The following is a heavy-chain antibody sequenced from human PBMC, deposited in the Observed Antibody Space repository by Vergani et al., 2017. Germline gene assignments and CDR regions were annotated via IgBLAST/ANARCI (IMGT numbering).Heavy chain of an antibody. CDR1: GGTFSSYA. J-gene: IGHJ4*02. CDR2: IIPILGIA. D-gene: IGHD6-19*01. CDR3: ARVRVRGSGWYDPPYYFDY. V-gene: IGHV1-69*04. Sequence: QVQLVQSGAEVKKPGSSVKVSCKASGGTFSSYAISWVRQAPGQGLEWMGRIIPILGIANYAQKFQGRVTITADKSTSTAYMELSSLRSEDTAVYYGARVRVRGSGWYDPPYYFDYWGQGTLVTVSS.